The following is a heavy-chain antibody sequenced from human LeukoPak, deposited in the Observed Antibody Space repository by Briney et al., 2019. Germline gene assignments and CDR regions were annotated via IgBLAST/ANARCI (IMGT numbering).Heavy chain of an antibody. CDR1: GFTFSSYA. Sequence: GGSLRLSCAASGFTFSSYAMHWVREAPGKGLEWVAVISYDGSNKYYADSVKGRFTISRDNSKNTLYLQMNSLRAEDTAVYYCARDLYYYDSSGYLTAFDYWGQGTLVTVSS. D-gene: IGHD3-22*01. J-gene: IGHJ4*02. CDR2: ISYDGSNK. V-gene: IGHV3-30-3*01. CDR3: ARDLYYYDSSGYLTAFDY.